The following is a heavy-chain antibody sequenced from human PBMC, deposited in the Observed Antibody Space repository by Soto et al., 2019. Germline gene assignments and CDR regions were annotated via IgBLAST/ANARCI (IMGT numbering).Heavy chain of an antibody. Sequence: GASVKVSCKASGYTFTSYYMHWVRQAPGQGLEWMGIINPSGGSTRYAQKFQGRVTMTRDTSTSTVYMELSSLRSEDTAVYYCARDRPPYYYDSTGYHGDYWGQGTLVTVSS. CDR3: ARDRPPYYYDSTGYHGDY. V-gene: IGHV1-46*01. CDR2: INPSGGST. CDR1: GYTFTSYY. D-gene: IGHD3-22*01. J-gene: IGHJ4*02.